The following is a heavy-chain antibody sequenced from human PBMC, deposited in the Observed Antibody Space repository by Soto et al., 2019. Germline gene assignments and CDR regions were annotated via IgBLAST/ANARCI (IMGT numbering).Heavy chain of an antibody. CDR2: IYYSGST. V-gene: IGHV4-61*01. CDR1: GGSVISGTYC. J-gene: IGHJ4*02. Sequence: PSETLSLTCTVSGGSVISGTYCCVWIRQPPGKGLELIGYIYYSGSTNYNPSLKSRVTVSTDTSKNQFSLKLSSVIAADTAVYYCARTYSYYANFDNWGQGTLVTVSS. D-gene: IGHD4-4*01. CDR3: ARTYSYYANFDN.